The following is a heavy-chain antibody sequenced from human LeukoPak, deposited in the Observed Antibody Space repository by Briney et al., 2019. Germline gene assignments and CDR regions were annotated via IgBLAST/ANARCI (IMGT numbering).Heavy chain of an antibody. CDR2: INHKGNVN. CDR3: ARGGGLDV. V-gene: IGHV3-7*03. Sequence: SGGSLRLSCAASGFTFSSYWMNWASQAPGKGREGVASINHKGNVNYYVDSVKGRFTISRDNAKNSLYLQMSNLRAEDTAVYFCARGGGLDVWGQGATVTVSS. CDR1: GFTFSSYW. J-gene: IGHJ6*02. D-gene: IGHD3-16*01.